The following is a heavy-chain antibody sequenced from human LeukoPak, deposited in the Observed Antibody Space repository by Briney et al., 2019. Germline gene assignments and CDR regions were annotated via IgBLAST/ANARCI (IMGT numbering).Heavy chain of an antibody. CDR1: GFTFSSYA. D-gene: IGHD3-22*01. Sequence: GGSLRLSCAASGFTFSSYAMSWVRQAPGKGLEWVSAISGSGGSTYYADSVKGRFTISRDNSENTLFLQVNSLRAEDTAVYYCARDSYFYDSSGYWPNYYYYYMDVWGKGTTVTVSS. V-gene: IGHV3-23*01. J-gene: IGHJ6*03. CDR2: ISGSGGST. CDR3: ARDSYFYDSSGYWPNYYYYYMDV.